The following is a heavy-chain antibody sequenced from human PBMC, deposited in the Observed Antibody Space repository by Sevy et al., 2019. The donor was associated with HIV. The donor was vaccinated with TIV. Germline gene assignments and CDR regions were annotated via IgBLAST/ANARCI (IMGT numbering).Heavy chain of an antibody. CDR3: TRSVYGSGTYLNDY. V-gene: IGHV1-2*02. CDR2: INPSSGGK. D-gene: IGHD3-10*01. Sequence: ASVKVSCKASGYTFTGYYIHWVRQAPGQGLEWMGWINPSSGGKNYGQKFLGRATMTRDTSISTAYMELNRLRSDDTAVYYCTRSVYGSGTYLNDYWGQGTLVTVSS. J-gene: IGHJ4*02. CDR1: GYTFTGYY.